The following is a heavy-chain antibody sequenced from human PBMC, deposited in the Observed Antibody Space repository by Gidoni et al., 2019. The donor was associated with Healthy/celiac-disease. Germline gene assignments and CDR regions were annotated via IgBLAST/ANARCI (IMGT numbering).Heavy chain of an antibody. CDR2: INPNSGGT. CDR3: ARGGRYTTRWYSSSWYPGAEYFQP. D-gene: IGHD6-13*01. CDR1: VYTLTGYH. J-gene: IGHJ1*01. Sequence: QVQLGKSGAEVQKPGASVKVSCKASVYTLTGYHMTSFRQAPGQVLEWMGWINPNSGGTNYAQKFQGWVTMTRDTSIRTAYIELSRLRSDDTAVYYWARGGRYTTRWYSSSWYPGAEYFQPWGQVTLVPVSS. V-gene: IGHV1-2*04.